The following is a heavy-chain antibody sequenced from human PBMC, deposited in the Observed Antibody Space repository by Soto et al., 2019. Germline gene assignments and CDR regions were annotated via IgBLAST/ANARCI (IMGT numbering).Heavy chain of an antibody. V-gene: IGHV3-23*01. Sequence: EVQLLGSGGGLVQPGGSLRLSCAASGLTFSPYATNWVRQAPGEGLEWGSGIRDSSAKTYYADPGRGRFSICRDNAMNTLYLQMDSLRAEDTAVYYCARGRYCESYIDYCGQGTLVIVSS. D-gene: IGHD1-26*01. J-gene: IGHJ4*02. CDR3: ARGRYCESYIDY. CDR2: IRDSSAKT. CDR1: GLTFSPYA.